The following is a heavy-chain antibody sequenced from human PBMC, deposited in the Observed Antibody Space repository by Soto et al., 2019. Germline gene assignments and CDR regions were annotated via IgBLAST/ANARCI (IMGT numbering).Heavy chain of an antibody. CDR2: IYPGDSDT. J-gene: IGHJ3*02. D-gene: IGHD6-13*01. CDR3: ARHSRSWYDLDAFDS. CDR1: GYRFTRYW. Sequence: GQAVKISCAGSGYRFTRYWIGWVRQLPGKGLEWMGIIYPGDSDTRYSPSFQGQVTISADKSISTAYLQWSSLKASDTAMYYCARHSRSWYDLDAFDSWGQGKMVTVSS. V-gene: IGHV5-51*01.